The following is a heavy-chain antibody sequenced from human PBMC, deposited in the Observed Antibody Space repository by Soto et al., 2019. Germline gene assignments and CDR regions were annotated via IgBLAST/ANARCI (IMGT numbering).Heavy chain of an antibody. Sequence: QVQLVQSGAEVKKPGSSVKVSCKASGGTFSSYTISWVRQAPGQGLEWMGRIIPILGIANYAQKFQGRVTITADESTSRAYMELRSLRSEDRAVYYCARAGGMATMSPGGMDVWGQGTTVTVSS. CDR3: ARAGGMATMSPGGMDV. J-gene: IGHJ6*02. CDR2: IIPILGIA. V-gene: IGHV1-69*02. D-gene: IGHD5-12*01. CDR1: GGTFSSYT.